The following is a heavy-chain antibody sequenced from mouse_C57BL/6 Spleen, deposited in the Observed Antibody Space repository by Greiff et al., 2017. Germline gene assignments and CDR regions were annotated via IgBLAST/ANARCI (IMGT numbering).Heavy chain of an antibody. D-gene: IGHD1-1*01. Sequence: VQLQQPGAELVMPGASVKLSCKASGYTFTSYWMHWVKQRPGQGLEWIGEIDPSDSYTNYNQKFKGKSTLTVDKSSSTAYMQLSSLTSEDSAVYYCARGATVVATMYYFDYWGQGTTLTVSS. CDR1: GYTFTSYW. CDR2: IDPSDSYT. J-gene: IGHJ2*01. CDR3: ARGATVVATMYYFDY. V-gene: IGHV1-69*01.